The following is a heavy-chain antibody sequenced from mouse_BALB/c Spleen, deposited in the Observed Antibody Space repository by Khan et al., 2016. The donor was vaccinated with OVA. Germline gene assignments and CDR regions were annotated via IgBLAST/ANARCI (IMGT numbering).Heavy chain of an antibody. D-gene: IGHD6-1*01. Sequence: QIQLVQSGPELKKPGETVKISCKAFGYTFKDYVMNWVKQSPGEGLKWMGWMNTYTGEPTYADDFEGRFAFSLETSANTAYLQISSLKDEDTATCFCVRCHGGYWGQGTALTVSS. J-gene: IGHJ2*01. CDR3: VRCHGGY. CDR2: MNTYTGEP. V-gene: IGHV9-3-1*01. CDR1: GYTFKDYV.